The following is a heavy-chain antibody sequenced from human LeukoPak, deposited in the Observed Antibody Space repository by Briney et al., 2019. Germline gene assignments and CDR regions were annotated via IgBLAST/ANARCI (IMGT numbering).Heavy chain of an antibody. CDR1: GYTFTGYY. D-gene: IGHD3-16*01. J-gene: IGHJ3*02. CDR3: ARACLGFPAAFDI. Sequence: GASVKVSCKASGYTFTGYYMHWVRQAPGQGLEWMGWINPNSGGTNYAQKFQGRVTMTGDTSISTAYMELSRLRSDDTAVYYCARACLGFPAAFDIWGQGTMVTVSS. CDR2: INPNSGGT. V-gene: IGHV1-2*02.